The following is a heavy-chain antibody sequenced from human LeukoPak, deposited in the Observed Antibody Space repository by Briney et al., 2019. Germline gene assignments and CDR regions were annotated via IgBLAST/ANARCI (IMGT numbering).Heavy chain of an antibody. J-gene: IGHJ4*02. CDR3: AKVSGYYFDSGGYYYFDY. Sequence: SGGSLRLSCAASGFTFSSYAMSWVRQAPGKGLEWVSAISGSGGSTYYADSVKGRFTISRDNSKNTLYLQMNSLRAEDTAVYYCAKVSGYYFDSGGYYYFDYWGQGTLVTVSS. CDR1: GFTFSSYA. CDR2: ISGSGGST. D-gene: IGHD3-22*01. V-gene: IGHV3-23*01.